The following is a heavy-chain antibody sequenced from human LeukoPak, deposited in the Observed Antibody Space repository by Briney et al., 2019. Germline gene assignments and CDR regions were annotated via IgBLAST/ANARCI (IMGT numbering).Heavy chain of an antibody. CDR3: ARGRLMITFGGVSEPHYFDY. J-gene: IGHJ4*02. D-gene: IGHD3-16*01. CDR2: IYYSGST. V-gene: IGHV4-59*12. CDR1: GGSISSYC. Sequence: PSETLSLTCTVSGGSISSYCWSWIRQSPGKGLEWIGYIYYSGSTYYNPSLKSRVTISVDTSKNQFSLKLSSVTAADTAVYYCARGRLMITFGGVSEPHYFDYWGQGTLVTVSS.